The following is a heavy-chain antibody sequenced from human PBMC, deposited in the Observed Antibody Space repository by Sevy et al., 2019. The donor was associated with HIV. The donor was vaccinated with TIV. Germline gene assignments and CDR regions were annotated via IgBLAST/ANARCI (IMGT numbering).Heavy chain of an antibody. V-gene: IGHV3-30*04. J-gene: IGHJ4*02. Sequence: GGSLRLSCAASGFTFSSYAMHWVRQAPGKGLEWVAVISYDGSNKYYADSVKGRFTISRDNSKNTLYLQMNSLRAEDTAVYYCVRVQGDYGDYVVPSAGDYWGQGTLVTVSS. CDR3: VRVQGDYGDYVVPSAGDY. CDR2: ISYDGSNK. D-gene: IGHD4-17*01. CDR1: GFTFSSYA.